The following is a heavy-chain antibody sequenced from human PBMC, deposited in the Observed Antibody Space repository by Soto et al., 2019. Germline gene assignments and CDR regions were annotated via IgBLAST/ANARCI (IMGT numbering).Heavy chain of an antibody. Sequence: SETLSLTCAVYGGSFSGYYWSWIRQPPGKGLEWIGRIYISGSTNYNPSLKSRVTMSVDTSKKQFSLKLSSVTAADTAVYYCAKSGGYSSGWYYFDYWGQGTLVTVSS. V-gene: IGHV4-59*10. CDR3: AKSGGYSSGWYYFDY. CDR1: GGSFSGYY. J-gene: IGHJ4*02. D-gene: IGHD6-19*01. CDR2: IYISGST.